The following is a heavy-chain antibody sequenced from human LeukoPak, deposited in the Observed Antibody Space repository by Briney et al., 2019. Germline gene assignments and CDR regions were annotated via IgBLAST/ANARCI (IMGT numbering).Heavy chain of an antibody. Sequence: GGSLRLSCAASGFTFDDHAMHWVRQVPGTGLEWVSGISWNSGSVGYADSVKGRFTISRDNAKNSLYLQMSSLRAEDTALYYCAKGYRDYYYGMDVWGQGTTVTVSS. CDR1: GFTFDDHA. V-gene: IGHV3-9*01. D-gene: IGHD1-14*01. CDR3: AKGYRDYYYGMDV. J-gene: IGHJ6*02. CDR2: ISWNSGSV.